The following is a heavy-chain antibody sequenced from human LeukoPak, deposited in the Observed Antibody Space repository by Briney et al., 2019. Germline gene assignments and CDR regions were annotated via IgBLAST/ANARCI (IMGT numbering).Heavy chain of an antibody. CDR3: ARVGCSSNSCFPDY. Sequence: GGSLRLSCAASGFTVSNNYMNWVRQAPGKGLEWVSLIYSGGDTHYADSVKGRFTISRDSSKNTLYLQMNSLRAEDTAVYYCARVGCSSNSCFPDYWGQGTLVTVSS. J-gene: IGHJ4*02. V-gene: IGHV3-66*01. D-gene: IGHD2-2*01. CDR2: IYSGGDT. CDR1: GFTVSNNY.